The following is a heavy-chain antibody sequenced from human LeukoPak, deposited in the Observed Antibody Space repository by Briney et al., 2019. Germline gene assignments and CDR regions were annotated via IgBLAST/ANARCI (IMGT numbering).Heavy chain of an antibody. CDR3: ARVDVVVAGYYFYY. CDR2: ISCSGRTK. CDR1: GVSFSSYD. Sequence: GGSLRLSCAASGVSFSSYDMSWVRQAPGKGLEWLAYISCSGRTKYYAASVKGRFTISRDNAKNSLYLQMNSARAEDAAFYYCARVDVVVAGYYFYYWGQGALVT. D-gene: IGHD2-21*01. J-gene: IGHJ4*02. V-gene: IGHV3-48*03.